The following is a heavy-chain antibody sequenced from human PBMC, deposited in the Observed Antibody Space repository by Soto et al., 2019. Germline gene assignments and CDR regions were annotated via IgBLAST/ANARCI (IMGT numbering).Heavy chain of an antibody. Sequence: PSETLSLTCTVSGGSISSGTSYWGWIRQPPGKGLEWIGNIYYSGSTYYNPSLKSRVTISVDTSKNQFSLNLTSVTAADTAVYYCARVGCSSTSCYFSDRFDPWGQGALVTVSS. CDR2: IYYSGST. J-gene: IGHJ5*02. V-gene: IGHV4-39*02. CDR1: GGSISSGTSY. CDR3: ARVGCSSTSCYFSDRFDP. D-gene: IGHD2-2*01.